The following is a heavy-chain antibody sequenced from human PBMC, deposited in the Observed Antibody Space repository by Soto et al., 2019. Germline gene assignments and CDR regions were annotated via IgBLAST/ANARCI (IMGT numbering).Heavy chain of an antibody. J-gene: IGHJ4*02. CDR2: ITWQSDII. CDR1: GFTFDDYT. Sequence: GGSLRLSCTVSGFTFDDYTMHWVWQPPGKGLEWVSGITWQSDIIDYADSVKGRFTISRDNAKNSLYLQMNDLTPEDTAFYYCAKDKGAYYYDTTGYLDYWGRGTLVTVSS. CDR3: AKDKGAYYYDTTGYLDY. V-gene: IGHV3-9*01. D-gene: IGHD3-22*01.